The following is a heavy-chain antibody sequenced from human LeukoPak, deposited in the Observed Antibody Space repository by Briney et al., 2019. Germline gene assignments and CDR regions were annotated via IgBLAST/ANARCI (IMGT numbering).Heavy chain of an antibody. V-gene: IGHV3-30*18. Sequence: GRSLRLSCAASGFTISSYGMHWVRQAPGKGLEWVAVISYDGSNKYYADSVKGRFTISRDNSKNTLYLQMNSLRAEDTAVYYCAKSSGFYFDYWGQGTLVTVSS. CDR3: AKSSGFYFDY. J-gene: IGHJ4*02. CDR2: ISYDGSNK. CDR1: GFTISSYG.